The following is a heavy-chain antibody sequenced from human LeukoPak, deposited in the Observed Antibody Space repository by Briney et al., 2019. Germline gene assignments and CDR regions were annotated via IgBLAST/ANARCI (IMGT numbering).Heavy chain of an antibody. CDR3: ARDIGYDSSGYPKYFQH. V-gene: IGHV3-30*04. Sequence: PGGSLRLSCAASGFTFISYAIHWVRQAPGKGLEWVAVISFHGTDTFYADSVKGRFTISRDNSKNTLYLQMNSLRAEDTAVYYCARDIGYDSSGYPKYFQHWGQGTLVTVSS. CDR1: GFTFISYA. CDR2: ISFHGTDT. D-gene: IGHD3-22*01. J-gene: IGHJ1*01.